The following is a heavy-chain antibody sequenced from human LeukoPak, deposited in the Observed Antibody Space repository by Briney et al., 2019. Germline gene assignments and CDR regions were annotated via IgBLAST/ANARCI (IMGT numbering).Heavy chain of an antibody. CDR2: ISGTAGNT. V-gene: IGHV3-23*01. D-gene: IGHD6-19*01. CDR1: GFTFSNAY. CDR3: AKDRSSGWNSFFDY. Sequence: PGGSLRLSCAASGFTFSNAYMNWARQAPGKGLECVSTISGTAGNTYYADSVKGRFTISRDNSKNTLYLQMNSLRAEDTAVYYCAKDRSSGWNSFFDYWGQGTLVTVSS. J-gene: IGHJ4*02.